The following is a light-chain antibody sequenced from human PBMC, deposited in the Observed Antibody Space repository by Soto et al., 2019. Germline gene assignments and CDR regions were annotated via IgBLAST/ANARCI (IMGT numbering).Light chain of an antibody. Sequence: QSALTQPASVSVSPGQSITISCSGTSSDVGGYNLVSWYQHHPGKAPKLIIFGDSERPSGVSNRFSGSKSANTASLTISGVQAEDEADYHCCSYAGRSFVFGTGTKVTVL. CDR2: GDS. CDR3: CSYAGRSFV. J-gene: IGLJ1*01. V-gene: IGLV2-23*01. CDR1: SSDVGGYNL.